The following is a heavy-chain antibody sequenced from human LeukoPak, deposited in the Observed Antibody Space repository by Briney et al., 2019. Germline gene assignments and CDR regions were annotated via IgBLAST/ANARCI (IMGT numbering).Heavy chain of an antibody. CDR3: AKSFGDYGGRDY. D-gene: IGHD4-17*01. CDR2: IYSGGNT. CDR1: GFTVSSSY. V-gene: IGHV3-53*01. J-gene: IGHJ4*02. Sequence: GGSLRLSCAASGFTVSSSYMSWVRQAPGKGLDWVSVIYSGGNTYYADSVRGRFTISRDNSKNTLYLQMNSLRAEDTAVYYCAKSFGDYGGRDYWGQGTLVTVSS.